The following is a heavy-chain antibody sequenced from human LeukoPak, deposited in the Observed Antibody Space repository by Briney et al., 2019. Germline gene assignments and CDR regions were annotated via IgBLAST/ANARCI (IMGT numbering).Heavy chain of an antibody. D-gene: IGHD6-19*01. CDR1: AYTVSTNY. CDR2: IYVAGNT. V-gene: IGHV3-66*01. Sequence: GGSLRLSCTASAYTVSTNYMTWVRQAPGKGLEWVSVIYVAGNTYYADSVRGRFTISRDDTKNTVFLQMNSLRVEDTAIYYCATRGWPGDWSFDLWGRGTLVTVSS. J-gene: IGHJ2*01. CDR3: ATRGWPGDWSFDL.